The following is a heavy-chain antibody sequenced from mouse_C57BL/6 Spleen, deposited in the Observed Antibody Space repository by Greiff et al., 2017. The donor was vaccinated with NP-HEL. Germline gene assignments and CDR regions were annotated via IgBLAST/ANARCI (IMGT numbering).Heavy chain of an antibody. D-gene: IGHD1-1*01. CDR2: ISDGGSYT. CDR3: AREGGSSYSYAMDY. J-gene: IGHJ4*01. CDR1: GFTFSSYA. Sequence: EVQGVESGGGLVKPGGSLKLSCAASGFTFSSYAMSWVRQTPEKRLEWVATISDGGSYTYYPDNVKGRFTISRDNAKNNLYLQMSHLKSEDTAMYYCAREGGSSYSYAMDYWGQGTSVTVSS. V-gene: IGHV5-4*01.